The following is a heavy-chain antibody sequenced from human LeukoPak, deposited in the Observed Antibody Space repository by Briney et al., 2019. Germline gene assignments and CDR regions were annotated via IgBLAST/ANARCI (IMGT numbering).Heavy chain of an antibody. D-gene: IGHD3-22*01. CDR3: ARQAYGSHFDAFDI. CDR1: SYNFRNYW. CDR2: IYPGGSET. J-gene: IGHJ3*02. V-gene: IGHV5-51*01. Sequence: GESLKISCKASSYNFRNYWIGWVRQMPGKGLEWMGIIYPGGSETQYMPSFEGQVTISVDESTSTVYLQWSTLKASDTAMYYCARQAYGSHFDAFDIWGQGTMVTVSS.